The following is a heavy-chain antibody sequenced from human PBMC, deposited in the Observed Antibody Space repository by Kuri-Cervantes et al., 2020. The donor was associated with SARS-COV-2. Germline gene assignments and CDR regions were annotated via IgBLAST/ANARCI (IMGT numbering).Heavy chain of an antibody. V-gene: IGHV4-59*08. CDR3: ARAPQYSSRFDY. CDR1: GGSISSYY. J-gene: IGHJ4*02. D-gene: IGHD6-13*01. CDR2: IYYSGST. Sequence: GSLRLSCTVSGGSISSYYWSWIRQPPGKGLEWIGYIYYSGSTNYNPSLKSRVTISVDTSKNQFSLKLSSVTAADTAVYYFARAPQYSSRFDYWGQGTRVTVSS.